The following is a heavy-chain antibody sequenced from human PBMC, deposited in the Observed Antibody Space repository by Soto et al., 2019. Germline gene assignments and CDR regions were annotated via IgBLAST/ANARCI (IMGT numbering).Heavy chain of an antibody. J-gene: IGHJ6*02. CDR1: GGSVRSGNHF. V-gene: IGHV4-61*01. CDR3: ARGGEPLGYYGLDV. Sequence: SAPLSLTCSVSGGSVRSGNHFWNWIRQPPGRGLEWLGYMYYTGVTNYNPSLKSRVSMSVDTSKDQFSLNLTSLTAADTAVYYCARGGEPLGYYGLDVWGQGTTVTVSS. CDR2: MYYTGVT.